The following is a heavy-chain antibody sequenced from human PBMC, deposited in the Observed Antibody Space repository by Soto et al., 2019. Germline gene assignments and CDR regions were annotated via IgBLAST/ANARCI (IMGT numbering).Heavy chain of an antibody. D-gene: IGHD1-7*01. V-gene: IGHV3-30*18. CDR3: AKPPITGTQSNWFDP. Sequence: PGGTLRLSCAASGFTFSSYGMHWVRQAPGKGLEWVAVISYDGSNKYYADSVKGRFTISRDNSKNTLYPQMNSLRAEGTAVYYCAKPPITGTQSNWFDPWGQGTLVTVSS. J-gene: IGHJ5*02. CDR1: GFTFSSYG. CDR2: ISYDGSNK.